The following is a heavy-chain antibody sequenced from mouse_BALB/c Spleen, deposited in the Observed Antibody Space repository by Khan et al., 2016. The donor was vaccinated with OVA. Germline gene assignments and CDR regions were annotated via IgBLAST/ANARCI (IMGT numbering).Heavy chain of an antibody. D-gene: IGHD2-10*02. J-gene: IGHJ4*01. CDR3: TRAGYGYFALDY. Sequence: VQLQESGAELMTPGASVKISCKATGYTFSDYWIEWVKQRPGHGLAWIGEIFPGSGSTKYNEKFNGKATLTADTSSNTAYMQLSSLTSEDSGVYYCTRAGYGYFALDYWGQGTSATVSS. V-gene: IGHV1-9*01. CDR2: IFPGSGST. CDR1: GYTFSDYW.